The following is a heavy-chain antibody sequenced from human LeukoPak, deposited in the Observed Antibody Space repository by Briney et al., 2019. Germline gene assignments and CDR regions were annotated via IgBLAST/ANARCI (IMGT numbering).Heavy chain of an antibody. CDR1: GYTFTSYG. CDR2: ISAYNGNK. D-gene: IGHD5-18*01. Sequence: ASVKVSCKASGYTFTSYGISWVRQAPGQGREGMGWISAYNGNKNYAQKLKGRVTMTTDTSTSTAYMEMRSLRSDDTAVYYCAKDRGGIQPARYWGQGTLVTVSS. CDR3: AKDRGGIQPARY. J-gene: IGHJ4*02. V-gene: IGHV1-18*01.